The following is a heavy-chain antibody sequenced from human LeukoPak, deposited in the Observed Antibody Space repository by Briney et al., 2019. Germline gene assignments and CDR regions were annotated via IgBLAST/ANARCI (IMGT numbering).Heavy chain of an antibody. Sequence: SVKVSCKASGGTFSSYTISWVRQAPGQGLEWMGRIIPILGIANYAQKFQGRVTITADKSTSTAYMELSSLRSEDTAVYYCAREGPSWPNWFDPWGQGTLVTVSS. CDR2: IIPILGIA. J-gene: IGHJ5*02. D-gene: IGHD2-2*01. CDR1: GGTFSSYT. CDR3: AREGPSWPNWFDP. V-gene: IGHV1-69*04.